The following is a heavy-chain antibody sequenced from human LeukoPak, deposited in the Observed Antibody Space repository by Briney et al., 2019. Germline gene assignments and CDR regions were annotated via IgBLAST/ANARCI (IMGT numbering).Heavy chain of an antibody. CDR2: IRYVGSNK. CDR3: AKTNILTGYSDY. Sequence: GALRLSCAASGFTFSSYGMHWVRQAPGKGLEWVAFIRYVGSNKYYADSVKGRFTISRDNSKNTLYLQMNSLRAEDTAVYYCAKTNILTGYSDYWGQGTLVTVSS. CDR1: GFTFSSYG. D-gene: IGHD3-9*01. J-gene: IGHJ4*02. V-gene: IGHV3-30*02.